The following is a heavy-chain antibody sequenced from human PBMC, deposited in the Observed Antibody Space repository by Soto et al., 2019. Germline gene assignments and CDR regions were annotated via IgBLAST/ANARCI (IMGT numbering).Heavy chain of an antibody. CDR1: GYTFTGYY. CDR2: INPNSGGT. J-gene: IGHJ6*02. V-gene: IGHV1-2*04. Sequence: GASVKVSCKASGYTFTGYYMHWVRQAPGQGLEWMGWINPNSGGTNYEQKFQGWVTMTRDTSISTAYMKMSRLRSDDTAVYYYARARYGDPRYYYYYGMDVWGQGTTVTVSS. CDR3: ARARYGDPRYYYYYGMDV. D-gene: IGHD4-17*01.